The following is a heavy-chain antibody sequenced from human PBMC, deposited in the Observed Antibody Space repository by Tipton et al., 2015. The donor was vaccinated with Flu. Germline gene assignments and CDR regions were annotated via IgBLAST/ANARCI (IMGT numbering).Heavy chain of an antibody. Sequence: GLVKPSQTLSLTCSVSGGSVSSGSYYWSWIRQPAGKALEWIGRIYSTGMTKYNPSLKSQVTISLDTSKNQFSLRLNSVTAADTAMYYCGGPSTQDYFDSSITTDAFDVWGQGIMVTVSS. CDR3: GGPSTQDYFDSSITTDAFDV. CDR2: IYSTGMT. J-gene: IGHJ3*01. CDR1: GGSVSSGSYY. D-gene: IGHD3-22*01. V-gene: IGHV4-61*02.